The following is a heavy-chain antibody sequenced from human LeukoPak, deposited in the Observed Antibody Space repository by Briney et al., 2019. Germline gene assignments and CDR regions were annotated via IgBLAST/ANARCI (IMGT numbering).Heavy chain of an antibody. CDR3: AKDLGSTVGATFLSFVFGY. CDR2: ISGSGGST. V-gene: IGHV3-23*01. CDR1: GFTFSSYA. D-gene: IGHD1-26*01. Sequence: GGSLRLSCAASGFTFSSYAMSWVRQAPEKGLEWVSAISGSGGSTYYADSVKGRFTISRDNSKNTLYLQMNSLRAEDTAVYYCAKDLGSTVGATFLSFVFGYWGQGTLVTVSS. J-gene: IGHJ4*02.